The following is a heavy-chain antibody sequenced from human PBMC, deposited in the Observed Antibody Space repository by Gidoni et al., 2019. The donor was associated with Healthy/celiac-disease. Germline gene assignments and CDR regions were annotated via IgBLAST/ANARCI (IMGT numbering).Heavy chain of an antibody. Sequence: FTISRDNSKNTLYLQMNSLRAEDTAVYYCAREGGSSGWYTFDYWGQGTLVTVSS. CDR3: AREGGSSGWYTFDY. J-gene: IGHJ4*02. V-gene: IGHV3-30*07. D-gene: IGHD6-19*01.